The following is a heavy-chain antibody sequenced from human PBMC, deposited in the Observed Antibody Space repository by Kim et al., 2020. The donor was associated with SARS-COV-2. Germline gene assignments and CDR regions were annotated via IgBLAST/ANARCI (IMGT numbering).Heavy chain of an antibody. D-gene: IGHD2-2*01. Sequence: ASVKVSCKASGYTFISYGISWVRQAPGQGLEWMGWISVYSGHTNYSQKFQGRVTMTTDTSTSTAYMELRSLRSDDTAVYYCARGGDNIAVVPAAIGWFDPWGQGTLVTVSS. CDR3: ARGGDNIAVVPAAIGWFDP. CDR1: GYTFISYG. CDR2: ISVYSGHT. J-gene: IGHJ5*02. V-gene: IGHV1-18*01.